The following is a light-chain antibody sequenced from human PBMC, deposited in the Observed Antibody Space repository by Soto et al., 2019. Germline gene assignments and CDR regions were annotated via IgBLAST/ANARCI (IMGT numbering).Light chain of an antibody. Sequence: EIVMTQSPATLSVSPGERATLSCRASQSVSSNLAWYQQKPGQAPRLLIYGASTRATGIPARFSGSGSGTDFTLTIDRLEPEDFAVYYCHQYYSSPTTFGGGTKVDIK. CDR1: QSVSSN. CDR3: HQYYSSPTT. J-gene: IGKJ4*01. V-gene: IGKV3D-15*02. CDR2: GAS.